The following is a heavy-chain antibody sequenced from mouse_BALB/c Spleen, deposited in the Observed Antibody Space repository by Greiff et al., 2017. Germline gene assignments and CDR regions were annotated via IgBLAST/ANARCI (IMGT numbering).Heavy chain of an antibody. CDR3: ARSEDYGSSYYAMDY. CDR2: ISSGSSTI. V-gene: IGHV5-17*02. J-gene: IGHJ4*01. CDR1: GFTFSSFG. Sequence: DVHLVESGGGLVQPGGSRKLSCAASGFTFSSFGMHWVRQAPEKGLEWVAYISSGSSTIYYADTVKGRFTISRDNPKNTLFLQMTSLRSEDTAMYYCARSEDYGSSYYAMDYWGQGTSVTVSS. D-gene: IGHD1-1*01.